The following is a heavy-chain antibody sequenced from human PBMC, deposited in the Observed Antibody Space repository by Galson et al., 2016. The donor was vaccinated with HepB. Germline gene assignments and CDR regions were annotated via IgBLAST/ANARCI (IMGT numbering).Heavy chain of an antibody. CDR3: ASYLKNYYDSSGYDYRWFDP. CDR2: INDGNGNT. Sequence: SVKVSCKASGYTFTTYGIHWVRQAPGQRLEWMGWINDGNGNTKYSQKFQGRVNITRDTSASTAYMELSSLSYEDPAVYYCASYLKNYYDSSGYDYRWFDPCGQGTLVTVSS. CDR1: GYTFTTYG. V-gene: IGHV1-3*01. J-gene: IGHJ5*02. D-gene: IGHD3-22*01.